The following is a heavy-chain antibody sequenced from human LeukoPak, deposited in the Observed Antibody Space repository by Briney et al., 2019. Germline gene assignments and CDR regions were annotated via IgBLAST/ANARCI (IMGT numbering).Heavy chain of an antibody. CDR1: GGSFSGYY. CDR3: ARGPGIRWFDP. Sequence: NSSETLSLTCAVYGGSFSGYYWSWIRQPPGKGLEWIGEINHSGSTNYNPSLKSRVTISVDTSKNQFSLKLSSVTAADTAVYYCARGPGIRWFDPWGQGTLVTVSS. J-gene: IGHJ5*02. V-gene: IGHV4-34*01. D-gene: IGHD3-10*01. CDR2: INHSGST.